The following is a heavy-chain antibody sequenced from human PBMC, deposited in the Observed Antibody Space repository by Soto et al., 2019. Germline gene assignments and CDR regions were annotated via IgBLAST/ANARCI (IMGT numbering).Heavy chain of an antibody. V-gene: IGHV1-69*06. CDR1: GGTFSSYA. J-gene: IGHJ6*02. Sequence: QVQLVQSGAEVKKPGSSVKVSCKASGGTFSSYAISWVRQAPGQGLEWMGGIIPIFGTANYAQKFQGRVTITADKSTSTAYMELSSLRSEDTAVYYCARAQAATVHDAPGDYYGMDVWGQMTTVTVSS. CDR2: IIPIFGTA. D-gene: IGHD3-16*01. CDR3: ARAQAATVHDAPGDYYGMDV.